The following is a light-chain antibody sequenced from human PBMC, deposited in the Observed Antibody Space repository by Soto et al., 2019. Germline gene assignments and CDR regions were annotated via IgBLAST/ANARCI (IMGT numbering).Light chain of an antibody. Sequence: EIVMTQSPATLSVSPGERVTLSCRASQSVSGHLAWYQQKPGQAPRLIISGASTRATGIPARFSGSGSGTEFTLTISSLQSEDFAVYYCHQYHYWWAFGQGTKGDI. V-gene: IGKV3-15*01. CDR2: GAS. J-gene: IGKJ1*01. CDR3: HQYHYWWA. CDR1: QSVSGH.